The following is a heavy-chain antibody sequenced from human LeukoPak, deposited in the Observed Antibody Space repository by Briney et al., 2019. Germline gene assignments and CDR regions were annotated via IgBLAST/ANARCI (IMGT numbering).Heavy chain of an antibody. V-gene: IGHV3-30*02. D-gene: IGHD3-10*01. Sequence: GGSLRLSCAASGFTFSSYEMNWVRQAPGKGLEWVAFIRYDGSNKYYADSVKGRFTISRDNSKNTLYLQMNSLRAEDTAVYYCAKDRGRLYYFDYWGQGTLVTVSS. CDR2: IRYDGSNK. CDR1: GFTFSSYE. CDR3: AKDRGRLYYFDY. J-gene: IGHJ4*02.